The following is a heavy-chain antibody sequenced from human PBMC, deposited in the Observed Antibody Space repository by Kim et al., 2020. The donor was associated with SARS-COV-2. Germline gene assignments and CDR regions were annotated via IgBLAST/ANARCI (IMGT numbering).Heavy chain of an antibody. D-gene: IGHD5-12*01. CDR3: AKDDGYNSLAAFDI. Sequence: ADSVKGRFTISRDNSKNTLYLQMNSLRAEDTAVYYCAKDDGYNSLAAFDIWGQGTMVTVSS. J-gene: IGHJ3*02. V-gene: IGHV3-30*02.